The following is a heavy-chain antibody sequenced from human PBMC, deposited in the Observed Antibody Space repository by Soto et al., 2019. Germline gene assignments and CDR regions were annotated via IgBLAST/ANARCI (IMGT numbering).Heavy chain of an antibody. Sequence: QVQLVQSGAEVKKPGASVKVSCKASGYTFTSCVISWVRHAPGQGLEWMGWISAYNGNTTYAESLQGRVTMTADTSTSKAYMELSSLTSDDTAAYYSARDHRRGTDAFDLWGQGTMVTVSS. CDR1: GYTFTSCV. J-gene: IGHJ3*01. D-gene: IGHD1-26*01. CDR3: ARDHRRGTDAFDL. CDR2: ISAYNGNT. V-gene: IGHV1-18*01.